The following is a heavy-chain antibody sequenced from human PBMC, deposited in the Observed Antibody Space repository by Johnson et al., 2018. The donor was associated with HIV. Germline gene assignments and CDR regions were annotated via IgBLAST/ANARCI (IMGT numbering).Heavy chain of an antibody. CDR3: ARIQYNFWSDPDAFDI. V-gene: IGHV3-7*01. CDR2: IRQDGSEK. J-gene: IGHJ3*02. Sequence: VQLVESGGGLVQPGGSLRLSCAASGFTFSSYWMSWVRQAPGKGLEWVANIRQDGSEKHYVDSVQGRFTISRDNAKNSLYLQINSLRAEDTAVYYCARIQYNFWSDPDAFDIWGQGTIVIVSS. CDR1: GFTFSSYW. D-gene: IGHD3-3*01.